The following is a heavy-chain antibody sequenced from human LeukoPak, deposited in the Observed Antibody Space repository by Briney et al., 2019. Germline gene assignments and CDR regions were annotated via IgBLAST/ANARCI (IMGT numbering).Heavy chain of an antibody. V-gene: IGHV3-53*01. CDR1: GFTVSSNY. D-gene: IGHD6-13*01. J-gene: IGHJ4*02. Sequence: PGGSLRLSCAASGFTVSSNYMSWVRQAPGKGLEWVSVIYSGGSTYYADSVKGRFTISRDNSKNTLYLQMNSLRAEDTAVYYCARVGYTGTWYSSPPFDYWGQGTLVTVSS. CDR3: ARVGYTGTWYSSPPFDY. CDR2: IYSGGST.